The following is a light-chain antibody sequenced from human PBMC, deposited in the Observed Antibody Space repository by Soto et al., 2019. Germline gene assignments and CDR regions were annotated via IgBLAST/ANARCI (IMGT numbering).Light chain of an antibody. CDR1: QGIKND. CDR3: LQDYNYPYT. CDR2: AAF. J-gene: IGKJ2*01. Sequence: AIPMTQSPSSLSASVGDRVTITCRASQGIKNDVAWYQQKPGKAPKLLIYAAFSLQSGVPPRFSGSGSGTDFTLTINSLQPEDFATYYCLQDYNYPYTFGQGTKLEIK. V-gene: IGKV1-6*01.